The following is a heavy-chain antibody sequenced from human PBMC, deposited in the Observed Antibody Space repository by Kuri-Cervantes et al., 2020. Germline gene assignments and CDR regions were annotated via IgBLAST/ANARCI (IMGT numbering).Heavy chain of an antibody. V-gene: IGHV3-7*01. J-gene: IGHJ4*02. Sequence: ETLSLTCAASGFTFSSYWMSWVRQAPGKGLEWVANIKQDGSEKYYVDSVKGRFTISRDNAKNSLYLQMNSLRAEDTAVYYCARGRYQLLYRMDYWGQGTLVTVSS. CDR1: GFTFSSYW. CDR2: IKQDGSEK. CDR3: ARGRYQLLYRMDY. D-gene: IGHD2-2*02.